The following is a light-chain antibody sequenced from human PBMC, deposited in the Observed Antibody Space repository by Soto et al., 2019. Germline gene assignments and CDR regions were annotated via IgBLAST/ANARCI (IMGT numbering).Light chain of an antibody. J-gene: IGKJ2*01. CDR3: QQYTTYPYT. CDR1: QSVTNW. V-gene: IGKV1-5*01. CDR2: DAS. Sequence: DIQMTQSPSTLSASVGDRVTITCRASQSVTNWLAWYQQKPGKAPNLLIYDASRLQSGIPSRFSGSGSGTEFTLTISSPEPDDFATYYRQQYTTYPYTFGQGTKLEIK.